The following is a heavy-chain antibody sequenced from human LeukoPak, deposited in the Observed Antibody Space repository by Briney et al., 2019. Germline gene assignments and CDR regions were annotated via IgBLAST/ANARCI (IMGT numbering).Heavy chain of an antibody. J-gene: IGHJ4*02. Sequence: GASVKVSCKASGYTFTSYAMNWVRQAPGQGLEWMGWISAYNGNTNYAQKLQGRVTMTTDTSTSTAYMELRSLRSDDTAVYYCARDQAYYYDSSGYFGYWGQGTLVTVSS. CDR1: GYTFTSYA. V-gene: IGHV1-18*01. D-gene: IGHD3-22*01. CDR3: ARDQAYYYDSSGYFGY. CDR2: ISAYNGNT.